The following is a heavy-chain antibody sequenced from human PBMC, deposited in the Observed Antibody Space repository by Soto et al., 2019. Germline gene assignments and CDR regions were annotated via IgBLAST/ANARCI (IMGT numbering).Heavy chain of an antibody. CDR2: IIPLLGLT. CDR3: ARDQHCSVSTCFCDPDV. J-gene: IGHJ6*03. CDR1: GDTFSTHT. D-gene: IGHD3-3*01. Sequence: QVQLLQSGAEMKKPGSSVTVSCHASGDTFSTHTIPWVRQAPGQGLEWVGRIIPLLGLTDYAQKFLGRVTIIADKATSTAYLVLSRLTSKDTAIYYCARDQHCSVSTCFCDPDVWGTGTAVTVSS. V-gene: IGHV1-69*08.